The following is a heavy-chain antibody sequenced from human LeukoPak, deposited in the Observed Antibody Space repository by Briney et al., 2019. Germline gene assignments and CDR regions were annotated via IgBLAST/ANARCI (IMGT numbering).Heavy chain of an antibody. CDR1: GGTFSTYD. D-gene: IGHD3-3*01. CDR2: IKPVFGTA. V-gene: IGHV1-69*13. J-gene: IGHJ6*03. Sequence: ASVKVSCKSSGGTFSTYDFNWVRQAPGRGLEWMGEIKPVFGTATYAERFQGRVTITADESTSTAYMEVSSLRSEDTAVYYCATSIRFLEWLPPSGYMDVWGKGTTVTVSS. CDR3: ATSIRFLEWLPPSGYMDV.